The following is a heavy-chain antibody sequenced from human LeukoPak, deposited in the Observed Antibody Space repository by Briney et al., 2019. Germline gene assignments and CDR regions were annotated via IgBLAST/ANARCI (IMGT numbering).Heavy chain of an antibody. CDR1: GGSFSGYY. Sequence: SETLSLTCAVYGGSFSGYYWSWIRQPPGKGLEWIGEINHSGSTNYNPSLKSRVTISVDTSKNQFSLKLSSVTAADTAVYYCASIYSPYYYYMDVWGKGTAVTVSS. CDR3: ASIYSPYYYYMDV. V-gene: IGHV4-34*01. J-gene: IGHJ6*03. CDR2: INHSGST. D-gene: IGHD4-11*01.